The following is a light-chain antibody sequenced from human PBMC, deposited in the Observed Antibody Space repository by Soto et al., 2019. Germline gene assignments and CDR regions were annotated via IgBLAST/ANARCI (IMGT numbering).Light chain of an antibody. J-gene: IGKJ1*01. CDR1: QSIVIY. V-gene: IGKV1-39*01. CDR2: AAS. Sequence: DFQVTSSGSSLSAXVGDXVTIXXRXSQSIVIYLSWYCQNPPKAPKLLIYAASNLQIWVRSRFSCTRSGTDFNLTISSRRFEDFATSFYQEGDNGGPWTFGQGSTVEI. CDR3: QEGDNGGPWT.